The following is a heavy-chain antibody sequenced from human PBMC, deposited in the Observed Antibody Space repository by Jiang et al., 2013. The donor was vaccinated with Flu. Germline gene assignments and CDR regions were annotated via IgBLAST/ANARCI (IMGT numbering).Heavy chain of an antibody. J-gene: IGHJ5*02. CDR2: IYYSGST. CDR1: GGAITAGRHY. D-gene: IGHD2-21*01. CDR3: ARGKECGGDCYSGTNWFDP. Sequence: GLVKPSETLSLTCTVSGGAITAGRHYWGWIRQPPGEGLEWIGSIYYSGSTYYSSSLKSRVTISVDTSKNQFSLTLTSVTAADTAVYYCARGKECGGDCYSGTNWFDPWGQGTLVTVSS. V-gene: IGHV4-39*07.